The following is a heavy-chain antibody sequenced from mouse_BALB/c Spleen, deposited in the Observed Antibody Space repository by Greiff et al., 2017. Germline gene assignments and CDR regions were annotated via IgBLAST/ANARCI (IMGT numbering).Heavy chain of an antibody. Sequence: EVQLQQSGGGLVKPGGSLKLSCAASGFTFSSYTMSWVRQTPEKRLEWVATISSGGSYTYYPDSVKGRFTISRDNAKNTLYLQMSSLKSEDTAMYYCTRDRRESRYFDVWGAGTTVTVSS. CDR1: GFTFSSYT. CDR3: TRDRRESRYFDV. V-gene: IGHV5-6-4*01. CDR2: ISSGGSYT. J-gene: IGHJ1*01.